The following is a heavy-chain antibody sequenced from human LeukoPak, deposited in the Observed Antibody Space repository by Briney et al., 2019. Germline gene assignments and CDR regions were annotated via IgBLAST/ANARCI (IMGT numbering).Heavy chain of an antibody. CDR3: ARGLQLAGWFDP. V-gene: IGHV4-39*01. J-gene: IGHJ5*02. CDR2: IYYSGST. Sequence: XLSLXXXVSXXXISSSSXYWGWIRQPPGKGLEWIGAIYYSGSTYYNPSLKSRVTISVATSKNQFSLKLSSVTAADTAVYYCARGLQLAGWFDPWGQGTLVTVSS. D-gene: IGHD5-18*01. CDR1: XXXISSSSXY.